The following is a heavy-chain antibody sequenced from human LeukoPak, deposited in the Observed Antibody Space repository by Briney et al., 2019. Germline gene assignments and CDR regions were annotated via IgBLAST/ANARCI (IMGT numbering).Heavy chain of an antibody. V-gene: IGHV1-46*01. CDR2: INPSGGST. Sequence: ASVKVSCKASGYTFTSYYMHWVRQAPGQGLEWMGIINPSGGSTSYAQKFQGRVAMTRDTSTSTVYMELSSLRSEDTAVYYCARERSSSLLPTRPGWFDPWGQGTLVTVSS. CDR1: GYTFTSYY. J-gene: IGHJ5*02. D-gene: IGHD6-13*01. CDR3: ARERSSSLLPTRPGWFDP.